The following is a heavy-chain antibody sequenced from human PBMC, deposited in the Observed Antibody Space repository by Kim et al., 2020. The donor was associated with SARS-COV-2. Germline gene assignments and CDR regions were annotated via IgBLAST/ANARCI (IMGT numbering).Heavy chain of an antibody. CDR2: INHSGST. Sequence: SETLSLTCAVYGGSFSGYYWSWIRQPPGKGLEWIGEINHSGSTNYNPSLKSRVTISVDTSKNQFSLKLSSVTAADTAVYYCARYRGSGYLDYWGQGTLVTVSS. J-gene: IGHJ4*02. D-gene: IGHD6-19*01. CDR1: GGSFSGYY. V-gene: IGHV4-34*01. CDR3: ARYRGSGYLDY.